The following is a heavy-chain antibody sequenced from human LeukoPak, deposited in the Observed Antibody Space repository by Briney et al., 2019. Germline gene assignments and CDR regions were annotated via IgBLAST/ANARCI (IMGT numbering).Heavy chain of an antibody. J-gene: IGHJ5*02. Sequence: ASVKVSCKASGYTFTSYGISWVRQALGQGLEWMGWISAYNGNTNYAQKLQGRVTMTTDTSTSTAYMELRSLRSDDTAVYYCAREFIFINSRIRDPWGQGTLVTVSS. V-gene: IGHV1-18*01. CDR2: ISAYNGNT. CDR1: GYTFTSYG. D-gene: IGHD3-3*02. CDR3: AREFIFINSRIRDP.